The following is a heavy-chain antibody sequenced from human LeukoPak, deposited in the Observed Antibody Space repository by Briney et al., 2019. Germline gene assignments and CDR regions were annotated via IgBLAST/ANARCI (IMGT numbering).Heavy chain of an antibody. CDR3: ARDLYDTDCRGYFPVP. J-gene: IGHJ5*02. CDR1: GVSFSGYY. V-gene: IGHV4-34*01. D-gene: IGHD3-22*01. CDR2: INHSGST. Sequence: SETLSLTCAVYGVSFSGYYWSWIRQPPGKGLEWIGEINHSGSTNYNPSLKSRVTISVDTSKNQFSLKLSSVTAADTAVYYCARDLYDTDCRGYFPVPWGQGTLVTVSS.